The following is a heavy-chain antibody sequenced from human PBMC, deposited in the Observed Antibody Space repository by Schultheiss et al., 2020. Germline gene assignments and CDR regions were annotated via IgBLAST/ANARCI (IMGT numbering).Heavy chain of an antibody. D-gene: IGHD6-19*01. J-gene: IGHJ4*02. Sequence: GGSLRLSCAASGFPFSNAWMSWVRQAPGKGLEWVSYISSSGSTIYYADSVKGRFTISRDNSKNTLYLQMNSLRAEDTAMYYCARERQVAGLDYWGRGTLVNVAS. CDR3: ARERQVAGLDY. CDR1: GFPFSNAW. V-gene: IGHV3-48*01. CDR2: ISSSGSTI.